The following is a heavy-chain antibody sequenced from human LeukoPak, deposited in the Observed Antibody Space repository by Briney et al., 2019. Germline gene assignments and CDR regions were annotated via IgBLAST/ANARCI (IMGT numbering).Heavy chain of an antibody. CDR1: GFTFSSYG. J-gene: IGHJ6*02. V-gene: IGHV3-30*03. D-gene: IGHD2-15*01. CDR3: ARDGYCSAGSCDNHNYYGVDV. CDR2: ISYDGSNK. Sequence: GRSLRLSCAASGFTFSSYGMHWVRQAPGKGLEWVAVISYDGSNKYYADSVKGRFTISRNNAKNSLYLQINSLRAEDTAVYYCARDGYCSAGSCDNHNYYGVDVWGQGTTVTVSS.